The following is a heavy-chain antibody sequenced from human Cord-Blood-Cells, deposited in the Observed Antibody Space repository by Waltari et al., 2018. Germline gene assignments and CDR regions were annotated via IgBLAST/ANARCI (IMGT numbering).Heavy chain of an antibody. Sequence: QVQLVQSGAEVQKPGASVKVSCKAPGYTFTSYGISWVRQAPGQGLEWMGWISAYNGNTNYAQKLQGRVTMTTDTSTSTAYMELRSLRSDDTAVYYCARPTYYDFWSGYYDAFDIWGQGTMVTVSS. J-gene: IGHJ3*02. CDR2: ISAYNGNT. D-gene: IGHD3-3*01. V-gene: IGHV1-18*01. CDR3: ARPTYYDFWSGYYDAFDI. CDR1: GYTFTSYG.